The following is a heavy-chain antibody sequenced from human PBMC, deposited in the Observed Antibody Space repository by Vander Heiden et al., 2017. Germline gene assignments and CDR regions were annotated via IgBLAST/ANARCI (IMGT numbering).Heavy chain of an antibody. V-gene: IGHV3-30*18. CDR2: ISYDGNHK. J-gene: IGHJ4*02. Sequence: QVQLVESGGGVVQPGRSLRLSCAASGFTFRPYGMHWVPQAPGKGLEWVALISYDGNHKYYADSVKGRFTISRDNSKNTLYLQMNSLRVDDTSVYYCAKSMYYDEIESWGQGTLVTVSS. CDR1: GFTFRPYG. D-gene: IGHD3-22*01. CDR3: AKSMYYDEIES.